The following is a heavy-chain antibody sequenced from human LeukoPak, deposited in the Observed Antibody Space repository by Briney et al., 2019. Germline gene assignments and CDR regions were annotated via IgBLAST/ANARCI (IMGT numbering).Heavy chain of an antibody. D-gene: IGHD2-21*02. CDR3: AKGRSVVTGPYYFDY. V-gene: IGHV3-23*01. J-gene: IGHJ4*02. Sequence: GGSLRLSCAASGFTFSSYAMSWVRQAPGKGVGWVSAISGSGGSTYYADSVKGRFTISRDNSKNTLYLQMNSLRAEDTAVYYCAKGRSVVTGPYYFDYWGQGTLVTVSS. CDR1: GFTFSSYA. CDR2: ISGSGGST.